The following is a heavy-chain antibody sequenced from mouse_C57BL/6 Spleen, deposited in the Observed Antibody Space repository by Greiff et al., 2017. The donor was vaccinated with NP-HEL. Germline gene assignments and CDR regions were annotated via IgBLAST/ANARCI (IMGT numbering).Heavy chain of an antibody. Sequence: QVQLQQPGAELVKPGASVKLSCKASGYTFTSYWMHWVKQRPGQGLEWIGMIHPNSGSTNYNEKFKGKATLTADKSSSTAYMELRSLTSEDSAVYFCANDYDEDFDYWGQGTTLTVSS. CDR2: IHPNSGST. D-gene: IGHD2-4*01. CDR1: GYTFTSYW. J-gene: IGHJ2*01. CDR3: ANDYDEDFDY. V-gene: IGHV1-64*01.